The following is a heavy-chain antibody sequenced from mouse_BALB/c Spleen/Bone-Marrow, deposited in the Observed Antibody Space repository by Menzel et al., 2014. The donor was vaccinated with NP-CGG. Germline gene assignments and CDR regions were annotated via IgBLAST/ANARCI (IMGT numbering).Heavy chain of an antibody. Sequence: EVKLMESGPGLVKPSQSLSLTCSATGYSITSGYYWNWIRPFPGNKLEWMGYISYDGSNNYNPSLKNRISITRDTSKNQFFLKLSSVTTEDTATYYCAREGGSLWYFDVWGAGTTVTVSS. CDR1: GYSITSGYY. CDR2: ISYDGSN. V-gene: IGHV3-6*02. J-gene: IGHJ1*01. CDR3: AREGGSLWYFDV.